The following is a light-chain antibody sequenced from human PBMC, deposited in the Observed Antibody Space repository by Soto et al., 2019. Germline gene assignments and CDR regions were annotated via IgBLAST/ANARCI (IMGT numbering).Light chain of an antibody. CDR2: GAS. CDR1: QSVTGSY. V-gene: IGKV3-20*01. Sequence: EIVLTQSPGTLSLSPGERATLSCRASQSVTGSYLAWYQQKPGQAPRLLIYGASTRATGIPDRFSGSGSGTDFTLTISRLEPEDFAVYYCQQYGSSVFTFGHGTKVDIK. J-gene: IGKJ3*01. CDR3: QQYGSSVFT.